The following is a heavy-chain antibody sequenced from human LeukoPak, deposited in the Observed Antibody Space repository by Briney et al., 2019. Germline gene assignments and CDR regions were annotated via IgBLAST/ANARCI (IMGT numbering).Heavy chain of an antibody. CDR2: ISYDGSNK. CDR1: GFTFSSYA. J-gene: IGHJ6*02. Sequence: GGSLRLSCAASGFTFSSYAMHWVRQAPGKGLEWVAVISYDGSNKYYADSVKSRFTISRDNSKNTLYLQMNSLRAEDTAVYYCARDPYSSSWYGSYYYGMDVWGQGTTVTVSS. CDR3: ARDPYSSSWYGSYYYGMDV. D-gene: IGHD6-13*01. V-gene: IGHV3-30*04.